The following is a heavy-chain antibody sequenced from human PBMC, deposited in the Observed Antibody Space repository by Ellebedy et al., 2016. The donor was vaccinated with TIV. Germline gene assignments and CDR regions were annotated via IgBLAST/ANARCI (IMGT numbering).Heavy chain of an antibody. J-gene: IGHJ4*02. Sequence: GESLKISCVVSGVNFADYYMSWIRQPPGRGLQRVASIGPVGETVFLADSVEGRLSISRDNTQNSMFLHMSSLRVDDTAIYYCVTHPLSQWLRFLENWGQGALVTVAS. D-gene: IGHD6-19*01. V-gene: IGHV3-11*01. CDR3: VTHPLSQWLRFLEN. CDR1: GVNFADYY. CDR2: IGPVGETV.